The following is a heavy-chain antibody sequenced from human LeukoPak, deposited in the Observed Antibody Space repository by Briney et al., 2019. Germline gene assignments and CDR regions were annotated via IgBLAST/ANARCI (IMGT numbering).Heavy chain of an antibody. CDR3: AGDYRTTYYYYGMDV. Sequence: SETLSLTCTVSGGSISSYYWSWIRQPPGKGLEWIGYIYYSGSTNYNPSLKSRVTISVDTSKNQFSLKLSSVTAADTAVYYCAGDYRTTYYYYGMDVWGQGTTVTVSS. CDR1: GGSISSYY. D-gene: IGHD2-2*01. CDR2: IYYSGST. V-gene: IGHV4-59*01. J-gene: IGHJ6*02.